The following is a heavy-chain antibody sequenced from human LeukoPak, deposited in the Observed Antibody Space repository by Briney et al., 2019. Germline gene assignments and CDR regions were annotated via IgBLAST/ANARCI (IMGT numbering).Heavy chain of an antibody. Sequence: GGSLRLSCAASGFTFSNYGMSWVRQAPGKGLEWVSAISGGGGSTYYADSVKARFTISRDNSKNTLYLQMNSLRAEDTAVYYCAKDPGVVPAHYFDYWGQGTLVTVSS. CDR3: AKDPGVVPAHYFDY. V-gene: IGHV3-23*01. D-gene: IGHD2-2*01. CDR2: ISGGGGST. J-gene: IGHJ4*02. CDR1: GFTFSNYG.